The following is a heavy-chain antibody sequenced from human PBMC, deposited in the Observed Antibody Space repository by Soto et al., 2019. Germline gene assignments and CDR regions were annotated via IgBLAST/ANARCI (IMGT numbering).Heavy chain of an antibody. V-gene: IGHV6-1*01. Sequence: PSQTLSLTGAISWDSVSSNSAAWNWIRQSPSRGLEWLGRTYYRSKWYNDYAVSVKSRITINPDTSKNQFSLQLNSVTPEDTAVYYCARDRAYSSSWYPLGYYYGMDVWGQGTTVTVSS. CDR1: WDSVSSNSAA. D-gene: IGHD6-13*01. J-gene: IGHJ6*02. CDR2: TYYRSKWYN. CDR3: ARDRAYSSSWYPLGYYYGMDV.